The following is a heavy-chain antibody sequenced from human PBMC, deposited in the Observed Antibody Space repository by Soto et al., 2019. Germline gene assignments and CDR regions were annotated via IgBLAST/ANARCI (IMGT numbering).Heavy chain of an antibody. CDR2: ISGSGGST. CDR3: AKDPTRFLEWLSPNYCYYYMDV. Sequence: GGSLRLSCAASGFTFSSYAMSWVRQAPGKGLEWVSAISGSGGSTYYADSVKGRFTISRDNSKNTLYLQMNSLRAENTAVYYCAKDPTRFLEWLSPNYCYYYMDVRGKGTTVTVSS. J-gene: IGHJ6*03. V-gene: IGHV3-23*01. CDR1: GFTFSSYA. D-gene: IGHD3-3*01.